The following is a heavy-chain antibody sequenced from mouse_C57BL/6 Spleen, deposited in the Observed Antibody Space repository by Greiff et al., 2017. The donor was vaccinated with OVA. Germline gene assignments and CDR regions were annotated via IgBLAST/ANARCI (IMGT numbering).Heavy chain of an antibody. CDR2: ISYSGST. Sequence: EVQLQQSGPGMVKPSQSLSLTCTVTGYSITSCYDWHWIRHFPGNKLEWMGYISYSGSTNYNPSLKSRISITHDTSKNHFFLKLNSVTTEDTATYYCARHYDVYYWYFDVWGTVTTVTVSS. CDR1: GYSITSCYD. J-gene: IGHJ1*03. D-gene: IGHD2-3*01. V-gene: IGHV3-1*01. CDR3: ARHYDVYYWYFDV.